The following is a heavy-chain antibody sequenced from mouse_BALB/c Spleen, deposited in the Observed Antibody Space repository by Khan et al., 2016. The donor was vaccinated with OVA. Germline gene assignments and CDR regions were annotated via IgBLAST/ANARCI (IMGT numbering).Heavy chain of an antibody. CDR3: ARIYGGDFDY. Sequence: EVQLQESGPGLVKPSQSLSLTCTVTGYSITSDYAWNWIRQFPGNKLEWMGHISYSGTTKYNPSLKSRISITRDTSKNQFFLQLNSVTTEDTATYYCARIYGGDFDYWGQGTTLTVSS. D-gene: IGHD1-1*01. CDR1: GYSITSDYA. CDR2: ISYSGTT. J-gene: IGHJ2*01. V-gene: IGHV3-2*02.